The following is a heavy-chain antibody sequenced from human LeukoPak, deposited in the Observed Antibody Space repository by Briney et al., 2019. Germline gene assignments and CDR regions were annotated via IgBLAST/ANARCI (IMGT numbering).Heavy chain of an antibody. D-gene: IGHD2-2*01. CDR3: ARVGYCSSTSCPGAFDI. CDR2: IYYSGST. Sequence: SETLSLTCTVSGGSISSYYWSWIRQPPGKGLEWIGYIYYSGSTNYNPSLKSRVTISVDTSKNQFSLKLSSVTAADTAVYYCARVGYCSSTSCPGAFDIWGQGTMVTVSS. CDR1: GGSISSYY. J-gene: IGHJ3*02. V-gene: IGHV4-59*12.